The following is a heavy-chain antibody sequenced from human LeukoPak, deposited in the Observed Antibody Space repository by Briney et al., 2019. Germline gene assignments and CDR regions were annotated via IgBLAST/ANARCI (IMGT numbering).Heavy chain of an antibody. J-gene: IGHJ5*02. CDR1: GYIFTSYA. CDR2: INAGNGNT. CDR3: ARHIDRVFNWFDP. Sequence: ASVTVSCTASGYIFTSYAIHWVRQAPGQRLEWMGWINAGNGNTKYSQKFQGRVTITRDTSATTVYMELSSLRSEDTAVYYCARHIDRVFNWFDPWGQGTLVTVSS. V-gene: IGHV1-3*01. D-gene: IGHD6-13*01.